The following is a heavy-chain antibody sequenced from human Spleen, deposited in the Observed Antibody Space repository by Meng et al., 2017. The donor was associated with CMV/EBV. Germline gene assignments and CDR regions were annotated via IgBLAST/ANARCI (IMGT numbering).Heavy chain of an antibody. CDR2: IRYDGSNK. V-gene: IGHV3-30*02. CDR1: GFTFSSYG. D-gene: IGHD2-2*01. Sequence: GESLKISCAASGFTFSSYGMHWVRQAPGKGLEWVAFIRYDGSNKYYADSVKGRFTISRDNSKNTLYLQMNSLRAEDTAVYYCAKDWAGYCSSTSCQSRMNYFDYWGQGTLVTVSS. J-gene: IGHJ4*02. CDR3: AKDWAGYCSSTSCQSRMNYFDY.